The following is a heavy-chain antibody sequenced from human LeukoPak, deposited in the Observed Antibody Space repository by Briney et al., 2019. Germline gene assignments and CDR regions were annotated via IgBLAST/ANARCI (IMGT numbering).Heavy chain of an antibody. D-gene: IGHD6-19*01. Sequence: SETLSLTCTVSGGSISSYYWSWIRQPPGKGLEWIGQINHSGSTNYNPSLKSRVTISVDTSKNQFSLKLSSVTAADTAVYYCARKYSSGWFGYFDYWGQGTLVTVSS. J-gene: IGHJ4*02. CDR2: INHSGST. V-gene: IGHV4-34*01. CDR1: GGSISSYY. CDR3: ARKYSSGWFGYFDY.